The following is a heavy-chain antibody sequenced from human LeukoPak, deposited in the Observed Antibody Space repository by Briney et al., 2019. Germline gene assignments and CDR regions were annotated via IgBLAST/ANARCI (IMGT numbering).Heavy chain of an antibody. J-gene: IGHJ3*01. CDR3: AKVRRDPNYGDAFDV. Sequence: GGSLRLSCAASGFTFSSYAMSWVRQAPGKGLEWVSTLSGTGGSTYYADSVKGRFTISRDNSKNTLYLQVSSLRAEDTAVYYCAKVRRDPNYGDAFDVWGQGTMVTVSS. CDR1: GFTFSSYA. D-gene: IGHD4-17*01. CDR2: LSGTGGST. V-gene: IGHV3-23*01.